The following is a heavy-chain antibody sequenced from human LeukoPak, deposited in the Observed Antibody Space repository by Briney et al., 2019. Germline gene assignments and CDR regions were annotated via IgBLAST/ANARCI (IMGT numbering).Heavy chain of an antibody. J-gene: IGHJ4*02. CDR1: GYTFTSYG. Sequence: ASVTVSCKASGYTFTSYGISWVRQAPGQGLEWMGWISAYNGNTNYAQKFQGRVTMTTDTSTSTAYMELRNLRSDDTAVYYCARSYRSKEFDYWGQGTLVTVSS. V-gene: IGHV1-18*01. D-gene: IGHD3-16*02. CDR3: ARSYRSKEFDY. CDR2: ISAYNGNT.